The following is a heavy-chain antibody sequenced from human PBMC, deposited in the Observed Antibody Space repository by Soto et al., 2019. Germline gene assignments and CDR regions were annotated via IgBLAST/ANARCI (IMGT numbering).Heavy chain of an antibody. CDR2: MNPNSGNT. D-gene: IGHD2-15*01. V-gene: IGHV1-8*01. CDR3: ARADGPAATQPGDRWFDP. J-gene: IGHJ5*02. Sequence: ASVKVSCKASGYTFTSYDINWVRQATGQGLEWMGWMNPNSGNTGYAQKFQGRVTMTRNTSISTAYMELSSLRSEDTAVYYCARADGPAATQPGDRWFDPWGQGTLVTVSS. CDR1: GYTFTSYD.